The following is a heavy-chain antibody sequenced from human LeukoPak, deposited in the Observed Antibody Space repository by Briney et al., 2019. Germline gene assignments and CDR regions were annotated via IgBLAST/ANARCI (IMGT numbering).Heavy chain of an antibody. Sequence: ASVKVSCKASGYTITNYGITWVRQAPGQGLEWMGWISAYNGNTYYAQKLQGRVTMTTDTSTSTAYMELRSLRSDDTAVYYCARSYSGYDEEDYWGQGTLVTVSS. CDR3: ARSYSGYDEEDY. CDR2: ISAYNGNT. CDR1: GYTITNYG. J-gene: IGHJ4*02. V-gene: IGHV1-18*04. D-gene: IGHD5-12*01.